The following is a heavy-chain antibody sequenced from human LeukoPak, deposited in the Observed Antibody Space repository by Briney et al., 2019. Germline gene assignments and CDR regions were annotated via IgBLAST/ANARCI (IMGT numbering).Heavy chain of an antibody. D-gene: IGHD3-16*01. J-gene: IGHJ5*02. Sequence: ASVKVSCKASGYTFTSYDINWVRQATGQGLEWMGWMNPNRGNTGYAQKFQGRVTMTRNTSISTAYMELSSLRSEDTAVYYCARVGKKMGDWFDPWGQGTLVTVSS. CDR3: ARVGKKMGDWFDP. CDR1: GYTFTSYD. CDR2: MNPNRGNT. V-gene: IGHV1-8*01.